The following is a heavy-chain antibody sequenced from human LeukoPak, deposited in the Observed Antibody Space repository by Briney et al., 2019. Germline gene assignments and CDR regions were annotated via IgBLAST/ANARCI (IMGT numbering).Heavy chain of an antibody. V-gene: IGHV3-7*01. J-gene: IGHJ4*02. CDR3: TREGILAGVDY. Sequence: PGGSLRLSCAASGFTFTSFWMSWVRQAPGKGLEWVANIKQDGSEKNYVDSVKGRFTISRDNAKNSMSRQMNSLRAEDTAVYYCTREGILAGVDYWGQGTLVTVSS. CDR1: GFTFTSFW. D-gene: IGHD6-13*01. CDR2: IKQDGSEK.